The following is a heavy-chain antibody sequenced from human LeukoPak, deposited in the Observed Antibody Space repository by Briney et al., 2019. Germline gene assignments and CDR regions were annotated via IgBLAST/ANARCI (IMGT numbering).Heavy chain of an antibody. CDR2: IYYSGST. Sequence: PSETLSLTCTVSGGSVSSGSYYWSWIRQPPGKGLEWIGYIYYSGSTNYNPSLKSRVTISVDTSKNQFSLKLSSVTAADTAVYYCASEGYSGSYRDYWGQGTLVTVSS. J-gene: IGHJ4*02. V-gene: IGHV4-61*01. CDR3: ASEGYSGSYRDY. CDR1: GGSVSSGSYY. D-gene: IGHD1-26*01.